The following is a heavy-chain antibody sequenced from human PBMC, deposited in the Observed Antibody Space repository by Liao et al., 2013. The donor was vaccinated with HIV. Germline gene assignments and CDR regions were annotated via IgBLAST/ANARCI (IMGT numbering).Heavy chain of an antibody. CDR2: IYSSGSI. V-gene: IGHV4-4*07. D-gene: IGHD1-7*01. Sequence: QVQLQESGPGLVKPSETLSLTCTVSGDSLSNYYWSWIRQPAGKRLEWIGRIYSSGSINYNPSLKNRVTMSVDTSKSQFSLKLSSLTAADTAVYYCAKYNGNYYFDSWGQGILVTVSS. J-gene: IGHJ4*02. CDR1: GDSLSNYY. CDR3: AKYNGNYYFDS.